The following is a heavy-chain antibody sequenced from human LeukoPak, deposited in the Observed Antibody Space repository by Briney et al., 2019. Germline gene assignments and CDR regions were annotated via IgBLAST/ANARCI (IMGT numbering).Heavy chain of an antibody. CDR3: AREVGASDGGYFDY. CDR1: GGSFSGYY. V-gene: IGHV4-34*11. Sequence: SETLSLTCAVYGGSFSGYYWSWIRQPPGKGLEWIGGSANYNPSLKSRVTVSVDTSKNQFSLKLNSVTAADTAVYYCAREVGASDGGYFDYWGQGTLVTVSS. J-gene: IGHJ4*02. CDR2: GSA. D-gene: IGHD1-26*01.